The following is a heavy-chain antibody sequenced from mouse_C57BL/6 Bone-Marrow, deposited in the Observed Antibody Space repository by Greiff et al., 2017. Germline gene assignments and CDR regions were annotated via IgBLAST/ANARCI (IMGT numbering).Heavy chain of an antibody. J-gene: IGHJ4*01. CDR2: FDPNSGGT. V-gene: IGHV1-72*01. Sequence: VQLQQSGAELVKPGASVKLSCKASGYTFTSYWMHWVKQRPGRGLEWIGRFDPNSGGTKYNEKFKSKATLTVDKPSSTAYMQLSSLSSEDSAVYYCALSRYDGDYDYAMDYWGQGTSVTVSS. CDR3: ALSRYDGDYDYAMDY. D-gene: IGHD2-3*01. CDR1: GYTFTSYW.